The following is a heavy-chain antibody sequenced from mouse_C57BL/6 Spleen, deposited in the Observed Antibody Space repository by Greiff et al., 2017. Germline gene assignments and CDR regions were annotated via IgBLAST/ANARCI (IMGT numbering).Heavy chain of an antibody. V-gene: IGHV1-80*01. Sequence: VKLVESGAELVKPGASVKISCKASGYAFSSYWMNWVKQRPGTGLEWIGQIYPGDGDTNYNGKFKGKATLTADKYSSTAYMQLSSLTSEDSAVYFCARPLTGESYFDYWGQGTTLTVSS. CDR3: ARPLTGESYFDY. CDR2: IYPGDGDT. D-gene: IGHD4-1*01. J-gene: IGHJ2*01. CDR1: GYAFSSYW.